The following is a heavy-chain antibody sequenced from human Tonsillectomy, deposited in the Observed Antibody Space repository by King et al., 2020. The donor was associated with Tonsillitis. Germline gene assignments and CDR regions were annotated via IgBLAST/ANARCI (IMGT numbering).Heavy chain of an antibody. Sequence: VQLVESGGGLVQPGGSLRLSCAASGFTFSTFEMNWVRQAPGIGLEWVSFISRRGRTIYYADSVKGRFTISRVNAKNSLYLQMNSLRAEDTAVYYCASDSGFDYWGQGTLVTVSS. V-gene: IGHV3-48*03. CDR3: ASDSGFDY. CDR1: GFTFSTFE. D-gene: IGHD2-15*01. J-gene: IGHJ4*02. CDR2: ISRRGRTI.